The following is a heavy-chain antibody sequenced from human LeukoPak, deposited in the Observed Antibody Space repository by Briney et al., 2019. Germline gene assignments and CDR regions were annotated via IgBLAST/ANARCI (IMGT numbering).Heavy chain of an antibody. D-gene: IGHD2-2*01. CDR2: IYHSGST. J-gene: IGHJ2*01. Sequence: SETLSLTCAVSGYSISSGYYWGWIRQPPGKGLEWIGSIYHSGSTYYNPSLKSRVTISVDTSKNQFSLKLSSVTAADTAVYYCARPSSTSFYRYFDLWGRGTLVTVSS. V-gene: IGHV4-38-2*01. CDR3: ARPSSTSFYRYFDL. CDR1: GYSISSGYY.